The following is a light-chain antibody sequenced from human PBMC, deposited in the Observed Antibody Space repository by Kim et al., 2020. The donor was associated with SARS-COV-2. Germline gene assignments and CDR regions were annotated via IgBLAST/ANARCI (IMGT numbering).Light chain of an antibody. CDR1: QSISTY. CDR2: AAS. V-gene: IGKV1-39*01. CDR3: QQSHTAPLLT. J-gene: IGKJ4*01. Sequence: VGDRVTISCRASQSISTYLNWYHQIPGKAPKLLIYAASRLQSGVPSRFSGSGSGTDFTLTISSLQPEDFATYYCQQSHTAPLLTFGGGTKVDIK.